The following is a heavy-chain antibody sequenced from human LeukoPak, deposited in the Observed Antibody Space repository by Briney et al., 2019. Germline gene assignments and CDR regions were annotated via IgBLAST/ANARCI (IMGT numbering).Heavy chain of an antibody. D-gene: IGHD3-16*02. CDR2: IYYSGST. CDR3: ARGRVLSWTRDDWFDP. V-gene: IGHV4-59*01. Sequence: RAETLSLTCTVSGGSISSYFRSWIRHPPGKGLEGIGYIYYSGSTNYNPSLKSRVTISVDTSNNKFTLQLSSVTAADTAVYCCARGRVLSWTRDDWFDPWGQGTLVTVPS. CDR1: GGSISSYF. J-gene: IGHJ5*02.